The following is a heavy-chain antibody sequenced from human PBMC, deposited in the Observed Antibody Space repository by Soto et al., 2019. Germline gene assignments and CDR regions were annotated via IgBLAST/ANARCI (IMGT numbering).Heavy chain of an antibody. CDR2: IYYSGST. J-gene: IGHJ1*01. D-gene: IGHD3-10*01. CDR3: AGPGQANYYGSGSYRGYFQH. V-gene: IGHV4-39*01. Sequence: PSETLSLTCTVPGGSISSSSYYWGWIRQPPGKGLEWIGSIYYSGSTYYNPSLKSRVTISVDTSKNQFSLKLSSVTAADTAVYYCAGPGQANYYGSGSYRGYFQHWGQGTLVTVSS. CDR1: GGSISSSSYY.